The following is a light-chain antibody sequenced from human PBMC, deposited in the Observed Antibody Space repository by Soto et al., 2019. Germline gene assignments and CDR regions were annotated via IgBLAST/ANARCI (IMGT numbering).Light chain of an antibody. CDR2: KVD. V-gene: IGLV2-14*01. CDR1: SSDLGGLNY. J-gene: IGLJ3*02. CDR3: SSYTTVPSPQWV. Sequence: QSVLTQPASVSGSPGLSITIPCSGRSSDLGGLNYVSWYQQHPGKVPKLIIYKVDNRPSGISDRFSASKSGNTASLTISGLQAEDEAHYYCSSYTTVPSPQWVFAGGTKVTVL.